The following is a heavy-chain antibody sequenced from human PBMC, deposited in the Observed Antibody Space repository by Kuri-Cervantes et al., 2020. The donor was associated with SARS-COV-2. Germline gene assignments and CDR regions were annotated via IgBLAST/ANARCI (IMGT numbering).Heavy chain of an antibody. CDR1: GFTFKTYT. CDR3: ARTSGSYLPWFDP. D-gene: IGHD1-26*01. V-gene: IGHV3-21*01. J-gene: IGHJ5*02. CDR2: ISGSGSYI. Sequence: GESLKISCVPSGFTFKTYTMNWVRQAPGKALEWVSSISGSGSYIYYADSVKGRFTISRDDAKNSLYLQMNSLRAEDTAVYYCARTSGSYLPWFDPWGQGTLVTVSS.